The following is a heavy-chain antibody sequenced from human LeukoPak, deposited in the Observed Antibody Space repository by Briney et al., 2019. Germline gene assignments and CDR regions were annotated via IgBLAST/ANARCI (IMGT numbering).Heavy chain of an antibody. J-gene: IGHJ6*02. V-gene: IGHV6-1*01. CDR3: ARGRPHYYGLDV. CDR1: GDRVSSSSAA. Sequence: SQTLSLTCAISGDRVSSSSAAWNWIRQSPSRGLEWLGRIYNRPKWNVDYAESVKSRITVNPDTTKNQFSLQLKSVTPEDTAVYYWARGRPHYYGLDVWGQGTTVTVSS. D-gene: IGHD6-6*01. CDR2: IYNRPKWNV.